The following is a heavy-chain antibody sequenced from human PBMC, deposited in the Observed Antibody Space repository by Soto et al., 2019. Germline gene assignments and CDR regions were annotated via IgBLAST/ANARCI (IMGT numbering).Heavy chain of an antibody. J-gene: IGHJ6*02. Sequence: QVQLVQSGAEVKKPGSSVKVSCKASGGTFGSYAISWVRQAPGQGLEWMGGIIPIPGTANYAQKFQGRVKNAADESTSTAYMERSSLRSEDTAVYYCARSQGSSTSLEIYYYYYYGMDVWGQGTTVTVSS. CDR1: GGTFGSYA. CDR2: IIPIPGTA. V-gene: IGHV1-69*01. D-gene: IGHD2-2*01. CDR3: ARSQGSSTSLEIYYYYYYGMDV.